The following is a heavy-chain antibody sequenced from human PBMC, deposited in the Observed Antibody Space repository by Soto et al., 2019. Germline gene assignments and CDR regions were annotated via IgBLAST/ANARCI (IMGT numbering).Heavy chain of an antibody. D-gene: IGHD1-1*01. Sequence: PGGSLRLSCASSGFTFSSHSMNLVRQAPGKGLEWVSYISSSSSTIYYADSVKGRFTISRDNAKNSLYLQMNSLRDEDTAVYYCARDTPERERFDYWGQGTLVTVSS. CDR1: GFTFSSHS. J-gene: IGHJ4*02. CDR3: ARDTPERERFDY. V-gene: IGHV3-48*02. CDR2: ISSSSSTI.